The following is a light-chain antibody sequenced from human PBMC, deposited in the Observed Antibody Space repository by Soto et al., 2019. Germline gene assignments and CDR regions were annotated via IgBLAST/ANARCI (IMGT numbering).Light chain of an antibody. J-gene: IGKJ4*01. V-gene: IGKV3-20*01. CDR3: QQYDRSST. CDR1: QSVSSSQ. Sequence: EIVLTQSPGTLSLSPGVRATLSCRASQSVSSSQLAWYQQKPGQAPRLLIFAASRRAPGIPDRFSGSGSGSGTDFTLIISRLEPEDFAVYYCQQYDRSSTFGGGTKVEIK. CDR2: AAS.